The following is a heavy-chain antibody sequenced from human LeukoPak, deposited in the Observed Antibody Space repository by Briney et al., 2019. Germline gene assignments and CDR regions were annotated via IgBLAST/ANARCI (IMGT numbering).Heavy chain of an antibody. CDR3: ARAGGGRGEASPVEIVTNLDY. D-gene: IGHD3-16*01. CDR1: GYTFTSYG. Sequence: ASVKVSCKASGYTFTSYGISWVRQAPGQGLEWMGWISAYNGNTNYARKLQGRVTMTTDTSTSTAYMELRSLRSDDTAVYYCARAGGGRGEASPVEIVTNLDYWGQGTLVTVSS. CDR2: ISAYNGNT. J-gene: IGHJ4*02. V-gene: IGHV1-18*01.